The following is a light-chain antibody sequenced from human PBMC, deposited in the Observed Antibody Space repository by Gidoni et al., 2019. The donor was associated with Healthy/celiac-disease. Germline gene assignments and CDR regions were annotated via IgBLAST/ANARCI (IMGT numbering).Light chain of an antibody. V-gene: IGKV3-11*01. J-gene: IGKJ5*01. CDR3: QQRSNWPPLT. CDR2: YAS. Sequence: EIVLTQSPATLALSPGERATHSCRASQSVSSYLAWYQQNPGQAPRLLIYYASNRATGIPARFSGSGSGTDFTLTISSLEPEDVAVYYCQQRSNWPPLTFGQGTRLEIK. CDR1: QSVSSY.